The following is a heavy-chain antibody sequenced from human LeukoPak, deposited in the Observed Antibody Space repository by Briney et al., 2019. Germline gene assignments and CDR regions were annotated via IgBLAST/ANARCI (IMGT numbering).Heavy chain of an antibody. D-gene: IGHD4-11*01. V-gene: IGHV3-23*01. CDR2: ISGSGDNT. J-gene: IGHJ4*02. CDR1: GFTFSSYA. CDR3: AKNRGNYYYFDY. Sequence: GGSLRLSCAASGFTFSSYAMSWVHQAPGKGLEWVSAISGSGDNTYYADSVKDRFTISRDKSKNTLYLQMNSLGADDTAVYYCAKNRGNYYYFDYWGQGTLVTVSS.